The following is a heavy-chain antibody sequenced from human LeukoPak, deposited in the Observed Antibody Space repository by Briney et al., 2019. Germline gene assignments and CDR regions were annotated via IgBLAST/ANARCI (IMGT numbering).Heavy chain of an antibody. CDR1: GFSFTDYY. D-gene: IGHD4-17*01. Sequence: PGGSLRLPCEASGFSFTDYYVTWIRQAPGKGLEWVSFISRTGHSTYYGDSVAGRFTISRDTAKNSLFLQMTSLRAEDTAVYYCARAGDSGDFPLGYFYYMDVWGKGSTVTVSS. V-gene: IGHV3-11*01. CDR2: ISRTGHST. CDR3: ARAGDSGDFPLGYFYYMDV. J-gene: IGHJ6*03.